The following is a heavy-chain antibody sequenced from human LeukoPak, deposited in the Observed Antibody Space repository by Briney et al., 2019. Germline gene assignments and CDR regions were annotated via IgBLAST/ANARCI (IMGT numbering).Heavy chain of an antibody. CDR2: ISSNGGST. V-gene: IGHV3-64D*09. Sequence: GGSLRLSCSASGFTFSSYAMHWVRQAPGKGLEYVSAISSNGGSTYYADSVKGRFTISRDNSKNTLFLQMSSLRAEDTAVYYCVKYYYDSGGYYNGDYWGQGTLVTVSS. CDR1: GFTFSSYA. J-gene: IGHJ4*02. CDR3: VKYYYDSGGYYNGDY. D-gene: IGHD3-22*01.